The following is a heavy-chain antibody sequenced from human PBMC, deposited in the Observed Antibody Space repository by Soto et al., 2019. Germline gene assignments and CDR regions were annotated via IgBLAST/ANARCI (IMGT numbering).Heavy chain of an antibody. CDR3: ARHRAGIVVPRPQNWFDP. D-gene: IGHD2-15*01. V-gene: IGHV4-39*01. CDR1: GGSISSSSYY. J-gene: IGHJ5*02. Sequence: KPSETLSLTCTVSGGSISSSSYYWGWIRQPPGKGLEWIGSIYYSGSTYYNPSLKSRVTISVDTSKNQFSLKLSSVTAADTAVYYCARHRAGIVVPRPQNWFDPWGQGTLVTVSS. CDR2: IYYSGST.